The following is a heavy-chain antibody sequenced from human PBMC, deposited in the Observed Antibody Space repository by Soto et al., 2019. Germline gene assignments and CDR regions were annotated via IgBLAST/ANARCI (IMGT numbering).Heavy chain of an antibody. J-gene: IGHJ4*02. V-gene: IGHV1-2*02. Sequence: QVQLVQSGAEVKKPGASVNVSCKASGYTFTVYYMHWVRQAPGQGLEWMGWINPKSGGTMYPQKFKGRVTMTSDTSISTAYMALTRLRSDDTAVYYCARDLAKGGGSAGFDYWGQGTLVTVSS. D-gene: IGHD1-26*01. CDR2: INPKSGGT. CDR3: ARDLAKGGGSAGFDY. CDR1: GYTFTVYY.